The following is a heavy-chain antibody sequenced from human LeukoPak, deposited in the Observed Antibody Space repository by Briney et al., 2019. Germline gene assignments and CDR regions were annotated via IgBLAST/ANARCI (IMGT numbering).Heavy chain of an antibody. J-gene: IGHJ4*02. Sequence: SVKVSCKASGGTFSSYAISWVRQAPGQGLEWMGGIIPIFGTANYAQKFQGRVTITADESTSTAYMELSSLRSEDTAVYYCARGYKTGGSYYYYFDYWGQGTLVTVSS. V-gene: IGHV1-69*13. CDR2: IIPIFGTA. CDR3: ARGYKTGGSYYYYFDY. CDR1: GGTFSSYA. D-gene: IGHD1-26*01.